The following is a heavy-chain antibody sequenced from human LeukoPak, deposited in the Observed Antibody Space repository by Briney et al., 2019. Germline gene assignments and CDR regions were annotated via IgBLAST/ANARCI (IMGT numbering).Heavy chain of an antibody. D-gene: IGHD3-10*01. V-gene: IGHV1-3*01. Sequence: ASVKVSCKASGYTFTSYAMHWVRQAPGQRLEWMGWINAGNGNTKYSRKFQGRVTITRDTSASTAYMELSSLRSEDTAAYYCARASLWFGELSFFFDYWGQGTLVTVSS. CDR3: ARASLWFGELSFFFDY. CDR2: INAGNGNT. J-gene: IGHJ4*02. CDR1: GYTFTSYA.